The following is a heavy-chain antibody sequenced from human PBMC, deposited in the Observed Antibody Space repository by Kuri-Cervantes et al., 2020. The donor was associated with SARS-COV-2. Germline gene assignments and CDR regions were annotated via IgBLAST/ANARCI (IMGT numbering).Heavy chain of an antibody. D-gene: IGHD5-12*01. CDR2: MSYDGSNK. Sequence: GGSLRLSCAASGFTFSSYGMHWVRQAPGKGLEWVAVMSYDGSNKYYADSVKGRFTISRDNSKNTLYLQMNSLRAEDTAVYYCARVLRGYSGYELFDYWGQGTLVTVSS. J-gene: IGHJ4*02. CDR3: ARVLRGYSGYELFDY. V-gene: IGHV3-30*03. CDR1: GFTFSSYG.